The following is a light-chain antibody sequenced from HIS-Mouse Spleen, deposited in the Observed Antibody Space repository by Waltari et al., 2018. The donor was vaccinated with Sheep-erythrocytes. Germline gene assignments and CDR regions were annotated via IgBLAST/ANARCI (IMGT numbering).Light chain of an antibody. Sequence: SYELTPPPSVSVSPGQTASITCSGDKLGDKYACWYQQKQGPSPVLVIYQDSKRPSGIPERFSGSNSGNTATLTISGTQAMDEADYYCQAWDSSTAWVFGGGTKLTVL. V-gene: IGLV3-1*01. CDR3: QAWDSSTAWV. CDR1: KLGDKY. J-gene: IGLJ3*02. CDR2: QDS.